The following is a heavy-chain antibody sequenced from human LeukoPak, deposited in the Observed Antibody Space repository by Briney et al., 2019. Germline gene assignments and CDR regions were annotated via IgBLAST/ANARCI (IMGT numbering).Heavy chain of an antibody. CDR3: AREELVGTLDY. J-gene: IGHJ4*02. CDR2: IYYSGST. Sequence: SETLSLTCTVSGGSISSYYWGWIRQPPGKGLEWIGSIYYSGSTYYNPSLKSRVTISVDTSKNQFSLKLSSVTAADTAVYYCAREELVGTLDYWGQGTLVTVSS. CDR1: GGSISSYY. D-gene: IGHD2-21*02. V-gene: IGHV4-39*07.